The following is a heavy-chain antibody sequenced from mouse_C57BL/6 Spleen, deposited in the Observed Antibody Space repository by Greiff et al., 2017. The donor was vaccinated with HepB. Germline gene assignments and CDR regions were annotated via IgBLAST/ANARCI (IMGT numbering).Heavy chain of an antibody. Sequence: EVMLVEYEGGLVQPGSSMKLSCTASGFTFSDYYMAWVRQVPEKGLEWVANINYDGSSTYYLDSLKSRFIISRDNAKNILYLQMSSLKSEDTATYYCARERGTRGYFDYWGQGTTLTVSS. CDR1: GFTFSDYY. J-gene: IGHJ2*01. CDR3: ARERGTRGYFDY. D-gene: IGHD3-3*01. V-gene: IGHV5-16*01. CDR2: INYDGSST.